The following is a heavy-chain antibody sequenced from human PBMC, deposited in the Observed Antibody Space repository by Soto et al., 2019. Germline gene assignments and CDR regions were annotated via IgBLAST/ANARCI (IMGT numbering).Heavy chain of an antibody. V-gene: IGHV4-39*01. D-gene: IGHD3-10*01. CDR3: ARRPLVRGIIPYYFDS. CDR1: GGSINNSSFY. J-gene: IGHJ4*02. CDR2: IYYSGSA. Sequence: QLQLQEAGPGLVKPSETLSLTCTVSGGSINNSSFYWGWVRQPPGKRLEWIGSIYYSGSAYYNPSPTSRLTISVDTSKNQFSLNLSSVTAADTAVYFCARRPLVRGIIPYYFDSWGQGTLVTASS.